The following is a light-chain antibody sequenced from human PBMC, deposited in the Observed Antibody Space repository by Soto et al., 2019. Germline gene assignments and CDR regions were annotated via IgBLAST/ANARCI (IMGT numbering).Light chain of an antibody. V-gene: IGKV1-5*01. CDR1: QSISSW. CDR3: QQYNTHPWT. Sequence: TPVTQAPWTRSRSVVGAGTCTCRASQSISSWLAWYQQKPGKATKLLLYDASTLQSGVPSRFSGSGSGTDFTLTISRLHPDDFATYYCQQYNTHPWTLAQGTQVDLK. J-gene: IGKJ1*01. CDR2: DAS.